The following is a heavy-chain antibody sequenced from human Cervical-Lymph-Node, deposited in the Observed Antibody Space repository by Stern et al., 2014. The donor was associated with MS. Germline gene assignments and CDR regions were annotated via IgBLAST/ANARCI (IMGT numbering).Heavy chain of an antibody. V-gene: IGHV2-5*02. CDR1: GFSLTTSGVG. D-gene: IGHD4-17*01. CDR3: AHVLRGDYGVSLDY. Sequence: QVTLRESGPTLVKPTQTLTLTCTLSGFSLTTSGVGVAWIRQPPGKDLEWLALISWDDDKGYSPSLKSRLSITKDTSKNQVVLTMTNMDPVDTATYYCAHVLRGDYGVSLDYWGQGTLVTVSS. CDR2: ISWDDDK. J-gene: IGHJ4*02.